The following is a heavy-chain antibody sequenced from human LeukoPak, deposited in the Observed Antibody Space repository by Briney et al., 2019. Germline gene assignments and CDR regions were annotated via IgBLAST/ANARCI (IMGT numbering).Heavy chain of an antibody. D-gene: IGHD6-19*01. CDR3: TRDWVPVAGGAGY. CDR1: GFTFSTYG. V-gene: IGHV3-30*02. Sequence: AGGSLRLSCAASGFTFSTYGMHWVRQAPGKGLEWVGFIRYDGNIKYYGDSVKGRFTFSRDNSKNTLYLQMNSLRIADTGVYYCTRDWVPVAGGAGYWGQGTLVTVPS. J-gene: IGHJ4*02. CDR2: IRYDGNIK.